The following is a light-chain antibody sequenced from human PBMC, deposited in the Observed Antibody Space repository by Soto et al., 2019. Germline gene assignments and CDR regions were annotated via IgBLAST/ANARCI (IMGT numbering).Light chain of an antibody. V-gene: IGLV1-51*01. Sequence: QSVLTQPPSVSAAPGQKVTISCSGSSSNIGNNYVSWYQQLPGTAPKLLIYDNNKRPSGIPDRFSGSKSGTSATLGITGPQAGGGAGFYCGTWDNSPVVFGGGTKLTVL. CDR1: SSNIGNNY. CDR2: DNN. J-gene: IGLJ2*01. CDR3: GTWDNSPVV.